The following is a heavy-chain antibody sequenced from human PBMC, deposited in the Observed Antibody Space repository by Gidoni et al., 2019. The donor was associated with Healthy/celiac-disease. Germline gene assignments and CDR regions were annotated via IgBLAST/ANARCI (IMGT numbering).Heavy chain of an antibody. CDR1: GYSSTSYW. CDR3: ASSMITFGGVIPAPRDGAFDI. J-gene: IGHJ3*02. V-gene: IGHV5-51*03. CDR2: IYPGDSDT. D-gene: IGHD3-16*02. Sequence: EVQLVQSGAEVKKPGESLKISCKGSGYSSTSYWIGWVRQMPGKGLEWMGIIYPGDSDTRYSPSFQGQVTISADKSISTAYLQWSSLKASDTAMYYCASSMITFGGVIPAPRDGAFDIWGQGTMVTVSS.